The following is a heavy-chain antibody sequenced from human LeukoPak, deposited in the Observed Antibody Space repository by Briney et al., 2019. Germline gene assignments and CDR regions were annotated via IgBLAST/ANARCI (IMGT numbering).Heavy chain of an antibody. CDR1: GFAFSSFD. CDR3: GREGRVTTEHYYFDY. Sequence: GGSLRLSCAASGFAFSSFDMHGVRQAPGKGLEWVTYISSSGSTISYVDSVKGRFTISRDNAKNSLYLQMNSLRAEDTAVYYCGREGRVTTEHYYFDYWGQGTLVTVSS. D-gene: IGHD1-1*01. V-gene: IGHV3-48*03. CDR2: ISSSGSTI. J-gene: IGHJ4*02.